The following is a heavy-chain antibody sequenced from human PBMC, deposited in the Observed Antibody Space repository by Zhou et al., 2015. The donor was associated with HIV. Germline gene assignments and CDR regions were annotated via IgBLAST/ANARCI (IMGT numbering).Heavy chain of an antibody. CDR1: GGTFSSYA. V-gene: IGHV1-69*13. Sequence: QVQLVQSGAEVKKPGASVKVSCKASGGTFSSYAISWVRQAPGQGLEWMGGIIPIFGTANYAQKFQGRVTITADESTSTAYMELSSLRSEDTAVYYCAREPLPPDIVVVPAAIRRYYYGMDVWGQG. CDR2: IIPIFGTA. CDR3: AREPLPPDIVVVPAAIRRYYYGMDV. D-gene: IGHD2-2*01. J-gene: IGHJ6*02.